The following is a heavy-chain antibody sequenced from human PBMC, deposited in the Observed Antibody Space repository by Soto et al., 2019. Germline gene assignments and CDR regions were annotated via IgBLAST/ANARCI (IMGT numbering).Heavy chain of an antibody. V-gene: IGHV3-72*01. CDR3: ARAGYCIATSCFYFDH. CDR2: IRNKANDYTT. CDR1: GFTFSDHY. D-gene: IGHD2-15*01. J-gene: IGHJ4*02. Sequence: EVQVVESGGGLVQPGGSLRLSCAASGFTFSDHYVDWVRQAPGKGLEWVGRIRNKANDYTTEYAASVKGRFSISRDDSKNSLSLHMSSLKTEDTAVYYCARAGYCIATSCFYFDHWGQGTLVTVSS.